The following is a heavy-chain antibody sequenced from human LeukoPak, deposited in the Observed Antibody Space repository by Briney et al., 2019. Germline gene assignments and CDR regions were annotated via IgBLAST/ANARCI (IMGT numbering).Heavy chain of an antibody. J-gene: IGHJ4*02. D-gene: IGHD3-22*01. V-gene: IGHV3-23*01. Sequence: PGGSLRLSCAASGFTFSSYGMSWVRQAPGKGLEWVSAISGSGGSTYYADSVKGRFTISRDNSKNTLYLQMNSLRAEDTAVYYCARDSLDYYDSSGYYSVDYWGQGTLVTVSS. CDR1: GFTFSSYG. CDR3: ARDSLDYYDSSGYYSVDY. CDR2: ISGSGGST.